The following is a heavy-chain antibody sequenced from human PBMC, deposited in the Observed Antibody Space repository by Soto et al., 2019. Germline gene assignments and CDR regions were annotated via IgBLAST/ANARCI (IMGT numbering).Heavy chain of an antibody. V-gene: IGHV1-3*01. CDR3: VRRHVSATGIDWFDP. Sequence: ASVKVFCKASGYTFTSYGIHWVRQDPGQRLEWMGWINAANGDTKYSPKFQGRVTITRDTSASTAYMEPSSLRSEDTAVYYCVRRHVSATGIDWFDPWGQGTLVTVS. CDR2: INAANGDT. J-gene: IGHJ5*02. D-gene: IGHD6-13*01. CDR1: GYTFTSYG.